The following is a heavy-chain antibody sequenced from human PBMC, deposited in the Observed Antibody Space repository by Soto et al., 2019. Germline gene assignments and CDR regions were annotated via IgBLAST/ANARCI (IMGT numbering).Heavy chain of an antibody. CDR3: ARAGDYDFWSGYSNDAFDI. CDR2: IYYSGST. Sequence: ETLSLTCTVSSGSMSGYYWNWIRQPPGKGLEWIGYIYYSGSTNYNPSLKSRVTISVDTSKNQFSLKLSSVTAADTAVYYCARAGDYDFWSGYSNDAFDIWGQGTMVTVSS. CDR1: SGSMSGYY. D-gene: IGHD3-3*01. J-gene: IGHJ3*02. V-gene: IGHV4-59*01.